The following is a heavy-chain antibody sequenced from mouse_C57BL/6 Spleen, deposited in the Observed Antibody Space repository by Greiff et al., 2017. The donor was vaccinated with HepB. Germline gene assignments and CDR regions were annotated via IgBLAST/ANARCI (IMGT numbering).Heavy chain of an antibody. Sequence: QVQLQQPGAELVKPGASVKMSCKASGYTFTSYWITWVKQRPGQGLEWIGDIYPGSGSTKYNEKFKSKATLTVDTSSSTAYMQLRSLPSEDSAVYYCARSPLWLRMDYWGQGTSVTVSS. J-gene: IGHJ4*01. CDR2: IYPGSGST. CDR3: ARSPLWLRMDY. D-gene: IGHD2-2*01. V-gene: IGHV1-55*01. CDR1: GYTFTSYW.